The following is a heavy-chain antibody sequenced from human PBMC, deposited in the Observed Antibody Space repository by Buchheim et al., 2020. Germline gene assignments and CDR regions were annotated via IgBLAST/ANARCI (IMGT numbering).Heavy chain of an antibody. Sequence: QVQLVESGGGVVQPGRSLRLSCEASGFTLSNYGMHWVRQAPGKGLEWVAVIWADGSSEYYADSVKGRFSISRDNSKNPVYLQMNSLRDEDAAVYFCARDEYVTWMQLSFTYNIMDIWGRGTT. CDR1: GFTLSNYG. J-gene: IGHJ6*02. V-gene: IGHV3-33*08. D-gene: IGHD5-18*01. CDR3: ARDEYVTWMQLSFTYNIMDI. CDR2: IWADGSSE.